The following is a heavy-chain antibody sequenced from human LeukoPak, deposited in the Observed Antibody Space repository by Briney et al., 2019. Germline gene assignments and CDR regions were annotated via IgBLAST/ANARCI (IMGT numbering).Heavy chain of an antibody. CDR1: GYTFTSYY. D-gene: IGHD3-10*01. CDR2: INPSRGST. J-gene: IGHJ3*01. Sequence: GASVKVSCKASGYTFTSYYMHWVRQAPGQGLEWMGIINPSRGSTSYAQKFQGRVTMTRDMSTSTVYMELRSLRSDDTAVYYCARGFTHRMYYYAGGDAFDFWGQGTMVTVSS. V-gene: IGHV1-46*01. CDR3: ARGFTHRMYYYAGGDAFDF.